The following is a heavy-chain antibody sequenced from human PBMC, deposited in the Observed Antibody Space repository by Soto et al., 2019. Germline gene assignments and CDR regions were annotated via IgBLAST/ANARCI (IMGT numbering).Heavy chain of an antibody. CDR2: IYYSGST. D-gene: IGHD5-12*01. CDR1: GGSISSSSYY. J-gene: IGHJ6*02. V-gene: IGHV4-39*01. CDR3: ATDSGYDNQGMDV. Sequence: ASETLSLTCTVSGGSISSSSYYWGWIRQPPGKGLEWIGSIYYSGSTYYNPSLKSRVTISVDTSKNQFSLKLSSVTAADTAVYYCATDSGYDNQGMDVWGQGTTVTVSS.